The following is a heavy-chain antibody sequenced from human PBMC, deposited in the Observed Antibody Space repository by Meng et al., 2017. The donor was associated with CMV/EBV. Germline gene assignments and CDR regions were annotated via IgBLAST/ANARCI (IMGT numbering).Heavy chain of an antibody. D-gene: IGHD3-3*01. Sequence: SVKVSCKASGYTFTSYDINWVRQATGQGLEWMGGIIPIFGTANYAQKFQGRVTITTDESTSTAYMELSSLRSEDTAVYYCASYEDPSYYDFWSGYYSRNRRRQAGYYYYYGMDVWGQGTTVTVSS. J-gene: IGHJ6*02. V-gene: IGHV1-69*05. CDR2: IIPIFGTA. CDR3: ASYEDPSYYDFWSGYYSRNRRRQAGYYYYYGMDV. CDR1: GYTFTSYD.